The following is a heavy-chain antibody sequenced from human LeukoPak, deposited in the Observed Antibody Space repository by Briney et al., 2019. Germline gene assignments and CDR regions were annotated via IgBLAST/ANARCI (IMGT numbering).Heavy chain of an antibody. Sequence: ASVKVSCKASGYTFTNFAMNWVRQAPGQGLEWMGWINTNTGNPTYAQGFTGRFVFSLDTSVSTAYLQISSLKAEDTAVYYCARGVNTAMTDLDYWGQGTLVTVSP. CDR3: ARGVNTAMTDLDY. CDR1: GYTFTNFA. J-gene: IGHJ4*02. CDR2: INTNTGNP. D-gene: IGHD5-18*01. V-gene: IGHV7-4-1*02.